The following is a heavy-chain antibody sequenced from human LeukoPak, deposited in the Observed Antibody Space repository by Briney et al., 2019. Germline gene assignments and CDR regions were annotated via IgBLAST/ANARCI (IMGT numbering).Heavy chain of an antibody. CDR3: ARARIDAFDI. V-gene: IGHV4-39*01. Sequence: ETLSLTCTVSGGSISSSSYYWGWIRQPPGKGLEWIGSIYYSGSTYYNPSLKSRVTISVDTSKNQFSLKLSSVAAADTAVYYCARARIDAFDIWGQGTMVTVSS. J-gene: IGHJ3*02. CDR2: IYYSGST. CDR1: GGSISSSSYY.